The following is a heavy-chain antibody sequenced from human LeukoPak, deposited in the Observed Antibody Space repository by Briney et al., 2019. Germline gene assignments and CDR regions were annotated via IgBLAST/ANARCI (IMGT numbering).Heavy chain of an antibody. V-gene: IGHV3-30*03. CDR3: ARDLRRFAAYYFDY. CDR2: ISSDGSDK. Sequence: GGSLRLSCAASGFTFSGYAIHWVRQAPGKGLEWVAVISSDGSDKHHADSVKGRFTISRDNSKNTLYLQTNSLRAEDTAVYYCARDLRRFAAYYFDYWGQGTLVTVSS. J-gene: IGHJ4*02. CDR1: GFTFSGYA. D-gene: IGHD5/OR15-5a*01.